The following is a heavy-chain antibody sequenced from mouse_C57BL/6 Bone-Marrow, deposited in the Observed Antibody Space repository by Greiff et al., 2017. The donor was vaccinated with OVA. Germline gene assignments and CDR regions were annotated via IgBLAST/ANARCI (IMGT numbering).Heavy chain of an antibody. V-gene: IGHV1-72*01. CDR2: IDPNSGGT. CDR3: ARGWEYYYGSSYFDY. D-gene: IGHD1-1*01. CDR1: GYNFTSYW. J-gene: IGHJ2*01. Sequence: VQGVESGPELVKPGASVKLSCKASGYNFTSYWMHWVKQRPGRGLEWIGRIDPNSGGTKYNEKFKSKATLTVDKPSSTAYMQLSSLTSEDSAVYYCARGWEYYYGSSYFDYWGQGTTLTVSS.